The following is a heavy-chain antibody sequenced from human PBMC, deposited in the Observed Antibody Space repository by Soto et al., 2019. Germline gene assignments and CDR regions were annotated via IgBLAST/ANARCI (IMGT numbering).Heavy chain of an antibody. CDR2: IYYSGST. D-gene: IGHD5-12*01. V-gene: IGHV4-39*01. Sequence: SETLSLTCTVSGGSISSSSYYWGWIRQPPGKGLEWIGSIYYSGSTYYNPSLKSRVTISVDTSKNQFSLKLSSVTAADTAVYYCARSGVEMATISYFDYWGQGTLVTVSS. CDR1: GGSISSSSYY. CDR3: ARSGVEMATISYFDY. J-gene: IGHJ4*02.